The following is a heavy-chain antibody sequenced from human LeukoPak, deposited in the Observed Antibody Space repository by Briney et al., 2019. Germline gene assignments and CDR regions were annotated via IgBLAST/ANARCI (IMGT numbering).Heavy chain of an antibody. CDR3: ARGHPTGWESGVCDY. CDR1: GYSFSSYA. CDR2: IGYDGNNE. Sequence: SGKSLRLSCAASGYSFSSYAMHWVRQAPGKGLEWVALIGYDGNNEKYADSVKGRFTISKDNSKNTLSLHMNSLRVEDTATYYCARGHPTGWESGVCDYWGQGTLVTVSS. J-gene: IGHJ4*02. D-gene: IGHD1-26*01. V-gene: IGHV3-33*01.